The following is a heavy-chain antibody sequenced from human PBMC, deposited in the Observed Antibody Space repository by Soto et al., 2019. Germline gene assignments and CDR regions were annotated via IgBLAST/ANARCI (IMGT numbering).Heavy chain of an antibody. CDR1: GYNFPKYG. V-gene: IGHV1-3*04. CDR2: INIGTGNT. D-gene: IGHD6-19*01. CDR3: ARLLIAVAGSGYDY. Sequence: VASVKVSCKASGYNFPKYGIHWVRQAPGQRLEWMGWINIGTGNTEYSQNFQGRVTITSDTSASTIYMELSSLRPEDTAVYYCARLLIAVAGSGYDYWGQGTVVTVSS. J-gene: IGHJ4*02.